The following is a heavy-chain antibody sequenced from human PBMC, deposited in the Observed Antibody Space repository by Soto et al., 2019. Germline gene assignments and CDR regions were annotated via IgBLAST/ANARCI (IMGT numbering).Heavy chain of an antibody. J-gene: IGHJ5*02. CDR3: APDRDYYGSGALGA. CDR1: GFIFSNYV. D-gene: IGHD3-10*01. V-gene: IGHV3-23*01. CDR2: ISGDGSST. Sequence: GGSLRLSCTASGFIFSNYVMSWVRQAPGKGLEWVSAISGDGSSTYYADSVRGRFTISRDKSKDTLYLQMNSLRPGDTAVYYCAPDRDYYGSGALGAWGQGTLVTVSS.